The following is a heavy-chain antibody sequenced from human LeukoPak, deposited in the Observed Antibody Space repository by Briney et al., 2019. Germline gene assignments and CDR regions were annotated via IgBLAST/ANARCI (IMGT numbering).Heavy chain of an antibody. D-gene: IGHD3-10*01. CDR2: ISSSSSYI. CDR1: GFTFSSYS. V-gene: IGHV3-21*01. J-gene: IGHJ3*02. Sequence: GGSLRLSCAASGFTFSSYSMNWVRQAPGKGLEWVSSISSSSSYIYYADSVKGRFTISRDNAKNSLYLQMNSLRAEDTAVYYCARDMVGGSGSYFTHAFDIWGQGTMVTVSS. CDR3: ARDMVGGSGSYFTHAFDI.